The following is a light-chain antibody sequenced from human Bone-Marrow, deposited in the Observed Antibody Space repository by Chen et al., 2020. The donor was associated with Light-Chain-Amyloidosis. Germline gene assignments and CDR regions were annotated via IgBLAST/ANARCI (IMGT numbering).Light chain of an antibody. V-gene: IGLV6-57*01. Sequence: NFMLTQPHSVSESPGKTVIISCTRSSSSIATNYVQWYQQRPGSSPTTVLYEDDQRPSGVPDRFSGSIDRSSNSASLTISGLKTEDEADYYCQSYQGSSQGVFGGGTKLTVL. CDR2: EDD. CDR1: SSSIATNY. CDR3: QSYQGSSQGV. J-gene: IGLJ3*02.